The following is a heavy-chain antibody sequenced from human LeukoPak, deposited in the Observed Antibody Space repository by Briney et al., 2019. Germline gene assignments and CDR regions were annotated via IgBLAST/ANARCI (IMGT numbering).Heavy chain of an antibody. CDR1: GFTFSSYG. J-gene: IGHJ6*02. V-gene: IGHV3-33*01. CDR3: ARDCGYSYGYYYYYYGMDV. D-gene: IGHD5-18*01. Sequence: PGGSLRLSCAASGFTFSSYGMHWVRQAPGKGLEWVAVIWYDGSNKYYADSVKGRFTISRDNSKNTLYLQMNRLRAEDTAVYYCARDCGYSYGYYYYYYGMDVWGQGTTVTVSS. CDR2: IWYDGSNK.